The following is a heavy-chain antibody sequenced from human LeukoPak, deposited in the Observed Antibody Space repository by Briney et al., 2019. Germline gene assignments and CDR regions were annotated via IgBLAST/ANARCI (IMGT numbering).Heavy chain of an antibody. CDR1: GFTFSSYG. V-gene: IGHV3-30*18. CDR3: AKDEIGAVAGLLDY. CDR2: KSFDGSNK. Sequence: PGGSLRLSCAASGFTFSSYGMYWVRQAPGKGLEWVAVKSFDGSNKYYADSVRGRFTVSRDNSKDTLYLQMNSLRAEDTAVYYCAKDEIGAVAGLLDYWGQGILVTVSS. J-gene: IGHJ4*02. D-gene: IGHD6-19*01.